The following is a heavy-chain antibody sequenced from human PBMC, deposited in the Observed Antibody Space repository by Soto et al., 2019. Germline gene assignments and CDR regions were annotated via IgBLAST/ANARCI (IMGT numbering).Heavy chain of an antibody. CDR2: INHFEST. V-gene: IGHV4-30-2*06. Sequence: SLTRSLTWTVVGASLSYGGSSWNWIRQSPGQGLEWIGYINHFESTYFHPSFKSRLSMSIDRSRTMFSLNLSSVTAADMAVYDGVRGGRYDDLVHWGQGVPVPVFS. CDR3: VRGGRYDDLVH. D-gene: IGHD1-26*01. CDR1: GASLSYGGSS. J-gene: IGHJ4*02.